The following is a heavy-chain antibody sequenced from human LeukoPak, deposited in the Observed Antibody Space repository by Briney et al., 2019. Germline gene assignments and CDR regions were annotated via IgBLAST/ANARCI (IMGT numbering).Heavy chain of an antibody. D-gene: IGHD3-16*02. V-gene: IGHV4-59*01. J-gene: IGHJ4*02. CDR2: IHYSGRT. CDR3: AKTPDLQLSFPQFGS. CDR1: TGSMSTYY. Sequence: SQTLSLTCTVSTGSMSTYYWNWIRQSPKKGLEWIGYIHYSGRTNYNPPLKTRLSMSIETSKNQFSLNLSSVTAADTAVYCCAKTPDLQLSFPQFGSWGQGALVTVSS.